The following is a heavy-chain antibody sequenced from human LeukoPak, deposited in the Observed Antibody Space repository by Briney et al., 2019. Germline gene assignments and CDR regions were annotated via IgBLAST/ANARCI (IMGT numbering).Heavy chain of an antibody. Sequence: GGSLRLSCAASGFTVSSNYMSWVRQAPGRGLEWVSSIGGSGYSTYYADSVKGRFTISRDNSENTLHLQMSSLRAEDTAVYYCAKDRGAYCSSTSCSLYFDSWGQGTLVTVSS. CDR1: GFTVSSNY. J-gene: IGHJ4*02. D-gene: IGHD2-2*01. CDR2: IGGSGYST. V-gene: IGHV3-23*01. CDR3: AKDRGAYCSSTSCSLYFDS.